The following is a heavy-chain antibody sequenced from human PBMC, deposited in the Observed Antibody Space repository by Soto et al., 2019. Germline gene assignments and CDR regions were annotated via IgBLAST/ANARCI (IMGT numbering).Heavy chain of an antibody. CDR2: ISPLKGRT. J-gene: IGHJ1*01. CDR3: AMDYGDRPEYFKH. V-gene: IGHV1-18*04. Sequence: QVQLVQSGPDLKRPGASMKVSCKASGYTFTSYGISWVRQAPGQGLEWMAWISPLKGRTQYSQKAQGRVTLSTDTSSNPASMEMTTLRVDATAVYYCAMDYGDRPEYFKHWGQGTLVTVS. CDR1: GYTFTSYG. D-gene: IGHD4-17*01.